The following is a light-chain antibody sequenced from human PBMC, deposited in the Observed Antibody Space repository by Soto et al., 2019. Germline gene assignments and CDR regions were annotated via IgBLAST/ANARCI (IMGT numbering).Light chain of an antibody. CDR1: QNVSHW. Sequence: DVEMTQSPSTLPTSIGDRVTINCRASQNVSHWLAWYQQKPGKAPKLLIYKASRLESGVPSRFSASGSGTDFPLTINSLQSDDFATYFCQQYSKESTFGQGTKLEIK. V-gene: IGKV1-5*03. CDR3: QQYSKEST. J-gene: IGKJ2*01. CDR2: KAS.